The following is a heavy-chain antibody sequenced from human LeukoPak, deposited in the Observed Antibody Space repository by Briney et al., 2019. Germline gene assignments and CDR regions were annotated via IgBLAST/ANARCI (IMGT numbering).Heavy chain of an antibody. CDR2: ISWNSGSI. D-gene: IGHD3-22*01. J-gene: IGHJ3*02. Sequence: GRSLRLSCAASGFTFDDYAMHWVRQAPGKGLEWVSGISWNSGSIGYADSVKGRFTISRDNAKNSLYLQMNSLRAEDTAVYYCAKDFLYYYDSSGTPNAFDIWGQGTMVTVSS. V-gene: IGHV3-9*01. CDR1: GFTFDDYA. CDR3: AKDFLYYYDSSGTPNAFDI.